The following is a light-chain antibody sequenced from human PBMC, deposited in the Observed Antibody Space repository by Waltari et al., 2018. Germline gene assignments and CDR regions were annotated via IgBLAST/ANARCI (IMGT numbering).Light chain of an antibody. CDR1: SGDIGNYKF. J-gene: IGLJ2*01. V-gene: IGLV2-14*01. CDR2: DVS. Sequence: QSALTQPASVSGSPGQSITISCNGTSGDIGNYKFVSWYQQEPGRAPKLIFYDVSQRHAGLSNRFSCYKSCNTASLTISGVQAEDEADYYCSSYTTTSSVVFGGGTKLTVL. CDR3: SSYTTTSSVV.